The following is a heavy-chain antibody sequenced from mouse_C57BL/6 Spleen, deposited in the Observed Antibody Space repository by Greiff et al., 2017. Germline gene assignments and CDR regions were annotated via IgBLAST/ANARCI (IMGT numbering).Heavy chain of an antibody. CDR3: ASNGYYDWYFDV. J-gene: IGHJ1*03. CDR1: GYTFTSYW. D-gene: IGHD2-3*01. Sequence: QVQLQQPGAELVKPGASVKLSCKASGYTFTSYWMHWVKQRPGRGLEWIGRIDPNSGGTKYNEKFKSKATLTVDKPSITAYMQLSSLTSEDSAVYYCASNGYYDWYFDVWGTGTTVTVSS. CDR2: IDPNSGGT. V-gene: IGHV1-72*01.